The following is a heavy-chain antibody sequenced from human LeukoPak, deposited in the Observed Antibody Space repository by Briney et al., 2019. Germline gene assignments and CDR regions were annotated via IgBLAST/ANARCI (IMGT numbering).Heavy chain of an antibody. CDR3: AKDMSYGGSYFDY. CDR2: ISWNSGSI. D-gene: IGHD4-17*01. J-gene: IGHJ4*02. CDR1: GFTFDDYA. V-gene: IGHV3-9*01. Sequence: PGGSLRLSCAASGFTFDDYAMHWVRRAPGKGLEWVSGISWNSGSIGYADSVKGRFTISRDNAKNSLYLQMNSLRAEDTALYYCAKDMSYGGSYFDYWGQGTLVTVSS.